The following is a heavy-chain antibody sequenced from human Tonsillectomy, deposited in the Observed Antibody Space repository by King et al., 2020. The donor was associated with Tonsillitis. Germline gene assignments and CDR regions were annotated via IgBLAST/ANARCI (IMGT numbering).Heavy chain of an antibody. CDR1: SGSISSSSYY. J-gene: IGHJ5*02. V-gene: IGHV4-39*01. D-gene: IGHD2-2*01. CDR2: IFYSGST. CDR3: ARLMDSSSPSWFDP. Sequence: LQLQESGPGLVKPSETLSLTCTVSSGSISSSSYYWGWIRQPPGKGLEWIGSIFYSGSTFYNPSLKIRVTISVDTSKNQFSLKLSSVTVADTAVYYCARLMDSSSPSWFDPWGQGTLVTVSS.